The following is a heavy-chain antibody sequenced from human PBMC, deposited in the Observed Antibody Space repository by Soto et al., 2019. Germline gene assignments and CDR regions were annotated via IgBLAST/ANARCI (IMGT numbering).Heavy chain of an antibody. CDR1: GFTFSSYS. V-gene: IGHV3-21*01. J-gene: IGHJ2*01. Sequence: GGSLRLSCAASGFTFSSYSMNWVRQAPGKGLEWVSSISSSSSYIYYADSVKGRFTISRDNAKNSLYLQMNSLRAEDTAVYYCARARGVVAAINPWYFDLWGRGTLVTVSS. D-gene: IGHD2-15*01. CDR2: ISSSSSYI. CDR3: ARARGVVAAINPWYFDL.